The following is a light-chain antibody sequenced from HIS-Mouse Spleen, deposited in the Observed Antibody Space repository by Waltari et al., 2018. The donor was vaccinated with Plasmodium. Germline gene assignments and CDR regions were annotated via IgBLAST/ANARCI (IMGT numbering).Light chain of an antibody. CDR1: QSISSY. Sequence: IKMTQSPSSLAASVGDRVPITCRASQSISSYLNWYQQKPGKAPKLLIYAATSLQSGVPSRFSGSGSGTDFTLTISRLQPEYFATYYCQQSYSTWTFGQGTKVEIK. CDR2: AAT. V-gene: IGKV1-39*01. J-gene: IGKJ1*01. CDR3: QQSYSTWT.